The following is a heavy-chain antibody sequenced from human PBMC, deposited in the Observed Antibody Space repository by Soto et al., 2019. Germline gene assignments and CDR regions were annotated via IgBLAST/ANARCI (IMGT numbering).Heavy chain of an antibody. Sequence: EVQLLESGGGLVQPGGSLRLSCAASGFTFSSYSMNWVRQAPGKGLEWVSTISAGGGSTYYVDSVKGRFTISRDNSKNTLSLQMNNLRAEDTAVYYCTKVRTLDEPAQLLPVDYWGQGTLVTVSS. CDR2: ISAGGGST. D-gene: IGHD1-7*01. V-gene: IGHV3-23*01. J-gene: IGHJ4*02. CDR3: TKVRTLDEPAQLLPVDY. CDR1: GFTFSSYS.